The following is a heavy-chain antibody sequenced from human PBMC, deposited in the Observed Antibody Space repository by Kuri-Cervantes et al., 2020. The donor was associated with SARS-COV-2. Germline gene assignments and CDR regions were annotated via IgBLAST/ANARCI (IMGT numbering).Heavy chain of an antibody. D-gene: IGHD1-26*01. J-gene: IGHJ3*02. CDR3: ARGEGAAPDLDAFDI. CDR1: GYTFTSSG. V-gene: IGHV1-18*01. Sequence: KISCKASGYTFTSSGISWVRQAPGQGLEWMGWISAYNGNTNYAQKLQGRVTMTTDTSTSTAYMELRRLRSDDTAVYYCARGEGAAPDLDAFDIWGKGTMVTVSS. CDR2: ISAYNGNT.